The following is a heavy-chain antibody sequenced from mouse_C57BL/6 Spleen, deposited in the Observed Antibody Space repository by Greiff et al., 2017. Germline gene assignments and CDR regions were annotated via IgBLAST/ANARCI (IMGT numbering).Heavy chain of an antibody. D-gene: IGHD2-2*01. CDR3: ARDMVTTGYYFDY. CDR2: IYPGDGDT. V-gene: IGHV1-82*01. Sequence: VQGVESGPELVKPGASVKISCKASGYAFSSSWMNWVKQRPGKGLEWIGRIYPGDGDTNYNGKFKGKATLTADKSSSTAYMQLSSLTSEDSAVYFCARDMVTTGYYFDYWGQGTTLTVSS. J-gene: IGHJ2*01. CDR1: GYAFSSSW.